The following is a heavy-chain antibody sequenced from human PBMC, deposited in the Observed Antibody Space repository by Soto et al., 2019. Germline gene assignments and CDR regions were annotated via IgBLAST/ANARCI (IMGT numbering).Heavy chain of an antibody. CDR2: ISSSGSSI. V-gene: IGHV3-48*03. CDR1: GFTFSTYE. J-gene: IGHJ1*01. D-gene: IGHD3-22*01. CDR3: ARDGYDTSGDSEYFQY. Sequence: EVKLVESGGGVVQPGGSLRLSCAASGFTFSTYEMNWVRQAPGKGPERISYISSSGSSIYYADSVKGRFTISRDNAWNSLHLEMNSLRVEDRAGYYCARDGYDTSGDSEYFQYWGQGTLVTFSS.